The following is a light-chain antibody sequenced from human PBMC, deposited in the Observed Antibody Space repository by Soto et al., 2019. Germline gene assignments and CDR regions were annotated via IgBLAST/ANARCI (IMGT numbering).Light chain of an antibody. CDR2: NVN. Sequence: QSVLTQPPSASGSPGQAVTISCTGTSRDIGGYDFVSWYQVRPGEAPQLIIYNVNGRPSGVPRRFSGSKSGNTASLTVSGLQAVDEADYYGSSYSDTNSCVFGTGTKVTVL. CDR3: SSYSDTNSCV. V-gene: IGLV2-8*01. CDR1: SRDIGGYDF. J-gene: IGLJ1*01.